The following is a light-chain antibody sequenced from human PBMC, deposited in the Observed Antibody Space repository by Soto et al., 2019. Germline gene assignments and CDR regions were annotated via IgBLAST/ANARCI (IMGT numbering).Light chain of an antibody. J-gene: IGKJ5*01. V-gene: IGKV3-15*01. Sequence: IVMKLSPATLAVSPGERATLSCRAIETISTNLAWFQRKPGQPPRLLIYGSSTRATGVPDRFSGSGSGTEFTLIISSLQSEDVALYYCQQYSNWPPAITFGQGTRLAI. CDR2: GSS. CDR1: ETISTN. CDR3: QQYSNWPPAIT.